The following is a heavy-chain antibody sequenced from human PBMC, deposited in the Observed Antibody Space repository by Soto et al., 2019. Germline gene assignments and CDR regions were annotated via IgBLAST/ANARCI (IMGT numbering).Heavy chain of an antibody. CDR3: ARLGSIRYGPNWFDP. Sequence: SETLSLTCTVSGGSISSYYWSWIRQPPGKGLEWIGYIYYSGSTNYNPSLKSRVTISVDTSKNQFSLKLSSVTAADTAVYYCARLGSIRYGPNWFDPWGQGTLVTVSS. D-gene: IGHD4-17*01. V-gene: IGHV4-59*01. CDR1: GGSISSYY. J-gene: IGHJ5*02. CDR2: IYYSGST.